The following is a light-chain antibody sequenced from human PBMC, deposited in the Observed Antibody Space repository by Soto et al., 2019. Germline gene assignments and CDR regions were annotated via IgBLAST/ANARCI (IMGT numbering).Light chain of an antibody. V-gene: IGKV1-5*03. CDR2: KAS. CDR3: HQYNSYSWT. CDR1: QSISSW. Sequence: DIQMTQSPSTLSASVGDRVTITCRASQSISSWLAWYQQKPGKAPKLLIYKASSLESGVPSRFSGSGSGTDFTLTISSLQPDDFETYYCHQYNSYSWTFGQGTKVEIK. J-gene: IGKJ1*01.